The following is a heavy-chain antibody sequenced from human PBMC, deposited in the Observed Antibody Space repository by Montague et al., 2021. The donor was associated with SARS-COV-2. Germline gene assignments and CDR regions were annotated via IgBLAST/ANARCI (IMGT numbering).Heavy chain of an antibody. CDR1: GGSFSGYY. CDR2: INHSGTT. V-gene: IGHV4-34*01. D-gene: IGHD4-23*01. CDR3: ARWDPQTLTLIGLRGKSASDY. J-gene: IGHJ4*02. Sequence: SETLFLTCAVYGGSFSGYYWTWIRQSPGKGLEWIAEINHSGTTNYNFNPSLRSRVTISVDTSKSQVSLKLSSVTAADTGVYYCARWDPQTLTLIGLRGKSASDYWGQGTLVTVSS.